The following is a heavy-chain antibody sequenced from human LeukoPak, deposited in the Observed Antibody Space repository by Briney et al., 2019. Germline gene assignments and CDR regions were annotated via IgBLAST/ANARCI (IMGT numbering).Heavy chain of an antibody. D-gene: IGHD5-24*01. Sequence: GGSLRLSCAASGFTFSSYTMSWVRQAPGKGLEWVSAISGSGGSTYYADSVKGRFTISRDNSKNTLYLQMNSLRAEDTAVYYCAKDLGWLQMNYWGQGTLVTVSS. V-gene: IGHV3-23*01. J-gene: IGHJ4*02. CDR2: ISGSGGST. CDR1: GFTFSSYT. CDR3: AKDLGWLQMNY.